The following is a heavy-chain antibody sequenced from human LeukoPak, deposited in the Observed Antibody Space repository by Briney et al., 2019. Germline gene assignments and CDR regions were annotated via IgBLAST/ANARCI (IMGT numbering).Heavy chain of an antibody. CDR2: INWNGGST. CDR3: ARVRVSVHPLGAFDI. Sequence: GGSLRLSCAASGFTFDDYGMSWVRQAAGKGLEWVSGINWNGGSTGYADSVKGRFTISRDNAKNSLYLQMNSLRAEDTALYHCARVRVSVHPLGAFDIWGQGTMVTVSS. CDR1: GFTFDDYG. D-gene: IGHD3-10*01. J-gene: IGHJ3*02. V-gene: IGHV3-20*01.